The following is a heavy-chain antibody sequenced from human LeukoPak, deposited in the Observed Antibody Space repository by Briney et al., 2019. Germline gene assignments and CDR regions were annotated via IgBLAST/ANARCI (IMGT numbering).Heavy chain of an antibody. CDR3: ATVGYCSSTSCYESEGVDY. Sequence: GGSLRLSCTASGFTFSSYSMNWVRQAPGKGLEWVAVISYDGSNKYYADSVKGRFTISRDNSKNTLYLQMNSLRAEDTAVYYCATVGYCSSTSCYESEGVDYWGQGTLVTVSS. CDR2: ISYDGSNK. CDR1: GFTFSSYS. V-gene: IGHV3-30*03. J-gene: IGHJ4*02. D-gene: IGHD2-2*01.